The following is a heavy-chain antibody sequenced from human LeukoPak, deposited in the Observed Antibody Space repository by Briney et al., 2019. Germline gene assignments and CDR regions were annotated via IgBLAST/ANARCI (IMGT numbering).Heavy chain of an antibody. J-gene: IGHJ2*01. CDR3: ARVEVGQQLVPLGYFDL. CDR2: ISSSGSTI. CDR1: GFTFSDYY. V-gene: IGHV3-11*01. Sequence: GGSLRLSCAASGFTFSDYYMSWIRQAPGKGLEWVSYISSSGSTIYYADSLKGRFTISRDKAKNSLYLQMNSLRAEDTAVYYCARVEVGQQLVPLGYFDLWGRGTLVTVSS. D-gene: IGHD6-13*01.